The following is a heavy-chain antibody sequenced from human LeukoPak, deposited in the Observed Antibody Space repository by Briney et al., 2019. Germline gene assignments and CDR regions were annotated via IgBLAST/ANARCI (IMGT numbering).Heavy chain of an antibody. CDR1: GYTFTGYY. CDR2: INPNSGGT. J-gene: IGHJ4*02. CDR3: ARALDYGDYFDY. Sequence: ASAKVSCKASGYTFTGYYMHWVRQAPGQGLEWMGRINPNSGGTNYAQKFQGRVTMTRDTSISTAYMELSRLRSDDTAVYYCARALDYGDYFDYWGQGTLVTVSS. V-gene: IGHV1-2*06. D-gene: IGHD4-17*01.